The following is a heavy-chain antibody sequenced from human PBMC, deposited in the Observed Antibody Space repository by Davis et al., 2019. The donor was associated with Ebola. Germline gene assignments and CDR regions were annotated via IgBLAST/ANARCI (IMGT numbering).Heavy chain of an antibody. CDR3: ARGPSLRGFDY. J-gene: IGHJ4*02. CDR1: GGSFSGYY. D-gene: IGHD4-17*01. Sequence: SETLSLTCAVYGGSFSGYYWSWIRQPPGKGLEWIGEINHSGATNYNPSLKSRVTISVDTSKNQFSLKLSSVTAADTAVYYCARGPSLRGFDYWGQGTLVTVSS. V-gene: IGHV4-34*01. CDR2: INHSGAT.